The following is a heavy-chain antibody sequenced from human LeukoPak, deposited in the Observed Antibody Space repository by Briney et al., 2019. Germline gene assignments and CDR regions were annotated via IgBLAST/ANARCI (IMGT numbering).Heavy chain of an antibody. V-gene: IGHV1-46*01. Sequence: ASVKVSCKASGDTFTSYFMHWVRQAPGQGLEWMGIINLSSGTATYTQKFQGRVTMTRDTSTGTVYMELSSLSSVTAADTAVYYCARGSLGFPVLGGPRRGWFDPWGQGTLVTVSS. CDR3: ARGSLGFPVLGGPRRGWFDP. J-gene: IGHJ5*02. CDR2: INLSSGTA. D-gene: IGHD3-16*01. CDR1: GDTFTSYF.